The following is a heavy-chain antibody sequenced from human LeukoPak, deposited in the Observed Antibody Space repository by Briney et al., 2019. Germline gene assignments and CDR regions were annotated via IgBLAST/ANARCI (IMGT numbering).Heavy chain of an antibody. CDR3: AREENSYYDFWSGRLGMDV. CDR2: ISYDGSNK. V-gene: IGHV3-30-3*01. Sequence: GRSLRLSCAASGFTFSSYAMHWVRQAPGKGLEWVAVISYDGSNKYYADSVKGRFTISRDNPKNTLYLQMNSLRAEDTAVYYCAREENSYYDFWSGRLGMDVWGQGTTVTVSS. J-gene: IGHJ6*02. CDR1: GFTFSSYA. D-gene: IGHD3-3*01.